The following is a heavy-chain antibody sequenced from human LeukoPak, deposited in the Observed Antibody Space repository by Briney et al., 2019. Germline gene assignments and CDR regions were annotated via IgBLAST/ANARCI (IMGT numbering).Heavy chain of an antibody. CDR2: IYSGGST. V-gene: IGHV3-66*01. CDR1: GFSVSSNY. J-gene: IGHJ6*02. Sequence: GGSLRLSCAASGFSVSSNYMTWVRQAPGKGLEWVSVIYSGGSTYHADSVKGRFTISRDNSKNTLYLQMNSLRAEDTAVYYCARGSVAYYDRGRPYYYVMDVWGQGTTVTVSS. CDR3: ARGSVAYYDRGRPYYYVMDV. D-gene: IGHD3-22*01.